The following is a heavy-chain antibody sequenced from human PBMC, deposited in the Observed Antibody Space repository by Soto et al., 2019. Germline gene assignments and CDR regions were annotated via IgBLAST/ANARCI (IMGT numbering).Heavy chain of an antibody. CDR3: ARGPSHGAFDI. V-gene: IGHV3-30-3*01. CDR1: GSTFSSYD. CDR2: IFPDGSSA. Sequence: QVHLVESGGDVVQPGRSLRLSCAASGSTFSSYDIHWVRQAPGKGLEWVAHIFPDGSSAYYADSVKGRFTISRDNAKNTVYLQMNSLRPEDTAVYDCARGPSHGAFDIWGQGTMVTVSS. J-gene: IGHJ3*02.